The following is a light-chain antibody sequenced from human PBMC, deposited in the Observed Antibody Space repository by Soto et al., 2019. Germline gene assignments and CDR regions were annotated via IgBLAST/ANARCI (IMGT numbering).Light chain of an antibody. CDR1: QSVSNNY. V-gene: IGKV3-20*01. J-gene: IGKJ1*01. CDR2: GAS. Sequence: ESVLTQSPGTLSLSPGERATISCRASQSVSNNYLAWYQQKHGQAPRLLIYGASTRATGIPDRFSGSGSGTDFTLTISRLEPEDSAVYYCQHYGSAPTWTFGQGTKGEIK. CDR3: QHYGSAPTWT.